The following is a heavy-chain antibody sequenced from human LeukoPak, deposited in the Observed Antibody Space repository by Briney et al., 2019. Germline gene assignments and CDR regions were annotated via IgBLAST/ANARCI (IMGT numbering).Heavy chain of an antibody. CDR1: GFTVSSNY. V-gene: IGHV3-53*01. CDR3: ARTKLYYDYVWGSYRFRGEAESDAFDI. CDR2: IYSGGST. J-gene: IGHJ3*02. Sequence: PGGSLRLSCAASGFTVSSNYMSWVRQAPGKGLEWVSAIYSGGSTYYAGSVKGRFTISRDNSKNTLYLQMNSLRAEDTAVYYCARTKLYYDYVWGSYRFRGEAESDAFDIWGQGTMVTVSS. D-gene: IGHD3-16*02.